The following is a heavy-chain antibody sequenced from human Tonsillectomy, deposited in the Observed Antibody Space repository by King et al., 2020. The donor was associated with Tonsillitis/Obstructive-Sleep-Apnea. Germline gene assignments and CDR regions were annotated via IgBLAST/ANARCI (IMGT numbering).Heavy chain of an antibody. CDR1: GYSFTSYW. CDR3: ARRNEDIVVVGAFDY. CDR2: IYPGDSDT. J-gene: IGHJ4*02. V-gene: IGHV5-51*01. Sequence: QLVQSGAEVKKPGESLKISCKGSGYSFTSYWIGWVRQMPGKGLEWMGIIYPGDSDTRYSPSFQGQVTLSADKSISTAYLQWSSLKASDTAMYYCARRNEDIVVVGAFDYWGQGTLVTVSS. D-gene: IGHD2-2*01.